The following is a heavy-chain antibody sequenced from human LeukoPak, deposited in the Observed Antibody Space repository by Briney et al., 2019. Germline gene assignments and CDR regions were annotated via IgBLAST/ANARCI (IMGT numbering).Heavy chain of an antibody. CDR2: IHYSGSI. D-gene: IGHD3-9*01. J-gene: IGHJ4*02. CDR3: ASLHNFDLYY. V-gene: IGHV4-39*01. Sequence: PSETLSLTCTVSGGSISSSSYYWGWIRQPPGKGLEWIGSIHYSGSIYYNPSLNSRVTISEDTSKNQFSLKMSSVTAADMAVYYCASLHNFDLYYWGQGTLVTVSS. CDR1: GGSISSSSYY.